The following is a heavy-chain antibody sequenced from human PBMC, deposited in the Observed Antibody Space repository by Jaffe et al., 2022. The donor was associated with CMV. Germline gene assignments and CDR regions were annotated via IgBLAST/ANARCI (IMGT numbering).Heavy chain of an antibody. CDR3: AKALMVYAMWFDP. D-gene: IGHD2-8*01. V-gene: IGHV3-9*01. CDR1: GFTFDDYA. CDR2: ISWNSGSI. Sequence: EVQLVESGGGLVQPGRSLRLSCAASGFTFDDYAMHWVRQAPGKGLEWVSGISWNSGSIGYADSVKGRFTISRDNAKNSLYLQMNSLRAEDTALYYCAKALMVYAMWFDPWGQGTLVTVSS. J-gene: IGHJ5*02.